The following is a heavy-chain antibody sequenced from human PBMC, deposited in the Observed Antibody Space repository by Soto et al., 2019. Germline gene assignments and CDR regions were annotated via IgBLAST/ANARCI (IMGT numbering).Heavy chain of an antibody. Sequence: PGGSLRLSCAASGFTFSSYRMNWVRQAPGKGLEWVSSISSSSSYIYYADSVKGRFTISRDNAKNSLYLQMNSLRAEDTAVYYCAREGGERGYYYYYMDVWGKGTTVTVSS. CDR1: GFTFSSYR. V-gene: IGHV3-21*01. CDR3: AREGGERGYYYYYMDV. CDR2: ISSSSSYI. D-gene: IGHD3-16*01. J-gene: IGHJ6*03.